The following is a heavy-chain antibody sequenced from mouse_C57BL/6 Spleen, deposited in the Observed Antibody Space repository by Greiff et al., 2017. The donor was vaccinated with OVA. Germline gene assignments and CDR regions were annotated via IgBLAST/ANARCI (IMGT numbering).Heavy chain of an antibody. CDR3: ARDQKGHCFDY. CDR1: GFTFSSYA. Sequence: EVKLMESGGGLVKPGGSLKLSCAASGFTFSSYAMSWVRQTPEKRLEWVATISDGGSYTYYPDNVKGRFTISRDNAKNNLYLQMSHLKSEDTAMYYCARDQKGHCFDYWGQGTTLTVSS. V-gene: IGHV5-4*01. J-gene: IGHJ2*01. CDR2: ISDGGSYT.